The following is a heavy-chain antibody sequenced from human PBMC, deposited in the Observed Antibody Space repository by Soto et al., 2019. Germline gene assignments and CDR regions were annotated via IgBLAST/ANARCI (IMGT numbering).Heavy chain of an antibody. D-gene: IGHD3-9*01. J-gene: IGHJ4*02. CDR1: GFTFSSFA. CDR2: LTPGGETT. V-gene: IGHV3-23*01. Sequence: GGSLRLSCAASGFTFSSFAMTWVRQAPGKGLEWVSALTPGGETTYYIDSVKGRFTISRDNAKNTLYLQMNSLTAADTAVYFCARARYYDWCFDLWGLGTPVTVSS. CDR3: ARARYYDWCFDL.